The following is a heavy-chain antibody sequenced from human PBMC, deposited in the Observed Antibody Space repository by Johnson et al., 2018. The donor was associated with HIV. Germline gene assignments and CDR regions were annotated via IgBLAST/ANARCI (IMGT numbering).Heavy chain of an antibody. J-gene: IGHJ3*01. Sequence: VQLVESGGRLVQPGGSLGLSCVTSGFTFSNYWMSWVRQAPGKGLEWLASIKRDGREKYYVDSVRGRFSVSRDNTKKSLYLQMNSLIAEDTAVYYCAREEGDYGDSITDDVFDFWGQGTVVTVSS. CDR2: IKRDGREK. CDR1: GFTFSNYW. D-gene: IGHD4-17*01. V-gene: IGHV3-7*01. CDR3: AREEGDYGDSITDDVFDF.